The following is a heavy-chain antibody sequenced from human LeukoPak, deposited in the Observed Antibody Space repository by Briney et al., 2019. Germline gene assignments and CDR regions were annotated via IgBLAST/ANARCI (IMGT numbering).Heavy chain of an antibody. V-gene: IGHV3-30-3*01. D-gene: IGHD4-17*01. CDR1: GFTFSSYA. Sequence: PGGSLRLSCAASGFTFSSYAMHWVRQAPGKGLEWVAVISYDGSNKYYADSVKGRFTISRDNSKNTLYLQMNSLRAEDTAVYYCARSSYGDYDQDYYFDYWGQGTLVTVSS. CDR3: ARSSYGDYDQDYYFDY. J-gene: IGHJ4*02. CDR2: ISYDGSNK.